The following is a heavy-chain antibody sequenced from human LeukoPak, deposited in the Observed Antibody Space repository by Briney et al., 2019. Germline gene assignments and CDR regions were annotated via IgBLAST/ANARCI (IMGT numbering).Heavy chain of an antibody. D-gene: IGHD5-18*01. CDR3: ARDSEWLWLRY. Sequence: SQTLSLTCTVSGGSISSGSYYWSWIRQPAGKGLEWIGRIYTSRSTHYNPSPRSRVTRSVDTSKNQSSLKLSSVTAADTAVYYCARDSEWLWLRYWGQGTLVTVSS. J-gene: IGHJ4*02. V-gene: IGHV4-61*02. CDR2: IYTSRST. CDR1: GGSISSGSYY.